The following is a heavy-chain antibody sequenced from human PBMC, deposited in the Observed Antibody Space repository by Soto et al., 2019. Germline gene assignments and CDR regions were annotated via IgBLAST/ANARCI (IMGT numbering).Heavy chain of an antibody. CDR2: FYYDGRT. Sequence: SETLCLTCIVSGASFSDANYYWVWIRQPPGEGLELIGSFYYDGRTYYNASLKSRVTISVDTSKNHFSLMLTCVTAADTAVYYSARRSCIVVPTXWCQGTLVTVSX. D-gene: IGHD1-26*01. V-gene: IGHV4-39*02. J-gene: IGHJ4*02. CDR1: GASFSDANYY. CDR3: ARRSCIVVPTX.